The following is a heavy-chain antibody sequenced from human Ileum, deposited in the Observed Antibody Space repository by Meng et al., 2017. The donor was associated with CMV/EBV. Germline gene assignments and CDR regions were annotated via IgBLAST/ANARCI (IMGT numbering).Heavy chain of an antibody. CDR1: GYPFTNYS. V-gene: IGHV1-46*01. D-gene: IGHD3-22*01. J-gene: IGHJ4*02. CDR3: ARGSASDRSGNGDY. Sequence: SGYPFTNYSVHWVRQAPGQGLDWMGMIRLSDGGTSYAQNFQGRVTMTRDTSTSTVYMELSSLRSEDTAVYYCARGSASDRSGNGDYWGQGTLVTVSS. CDR2: IRLSDGGT.